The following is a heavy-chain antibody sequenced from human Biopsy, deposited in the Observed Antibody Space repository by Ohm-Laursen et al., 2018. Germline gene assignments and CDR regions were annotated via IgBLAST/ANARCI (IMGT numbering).Heavy chain of an antibody. CDR2: ISPSGATT. D-gene: IGHD5-24*01. CDR1: GNTFATYH. J-gene: IGHJ6*02. Sequence: ASVKVSCKSSGNTFATYHIHWVRQAPGQGLEWMGVISPSGATTSFSQKFQGRITMTRDTSTGTVYMDLNSLGSEDTAAYYCARAGVGSDGTDSYYYGMDVWGPGTTVTVSS. V-gene: IGHV1-46*01. CDR3: ARAGVGSDGTDSYYYGMDV.